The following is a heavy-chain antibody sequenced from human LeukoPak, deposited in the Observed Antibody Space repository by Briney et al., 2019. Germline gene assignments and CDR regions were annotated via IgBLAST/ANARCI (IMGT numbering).Heavy chain of an antibody. V-gene: IGHV4-34*01. CDR1: GGSFSGYY. CDR2: IYYSGST. Sequence: SETLSLTCAVYGGSFSGYYWSWIRQPPGKGLEWIGSIYYSGSTYYNPSLKSRVTISVDTSKNQFSLKLSSVTAADTAVYYCARDGYSYGYIPNWFDPWGQGTLVTVSS. D-gene: IGHD5-18*01. CDR3: ARDGYSYGYIPNWFDP. J-gene: IGHJ5*02.